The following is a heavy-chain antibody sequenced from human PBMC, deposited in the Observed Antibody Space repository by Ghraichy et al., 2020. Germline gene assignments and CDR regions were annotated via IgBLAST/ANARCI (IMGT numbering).Heavy chain of an antibody. Sequence: SQTLSLTCAVYGGSFSGYYWSWIRQPPGKGLEWIGEINHSGSTNYNPSLKSRVTISVDTSKNQFSLKLSSVTAADTAVYYCARRYSGSYPTVYYFDYWGQGTLVTVSS. D-gene: IGHD1-26*01. CDR3: ARRYSGSYPTVYYFDY. CDR2: INHSGST. J-gene: IGHJ4*02. V-gene: IGHV4-34*01. CDR1: GGSFSGYY.